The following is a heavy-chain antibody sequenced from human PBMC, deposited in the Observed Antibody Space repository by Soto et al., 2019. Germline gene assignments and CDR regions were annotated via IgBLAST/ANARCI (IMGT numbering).Heavy chain of an antibody. J-gene: IGHJ4*02. Sequence: GESLKISCKGSGYSFSSHWIGWVRQMPGKGLEWMGIIYPGDSNIRYSPSFEGQIDMSADMSINTAYLRLSSLKASDTATYYCARHLDEYSSASGFDYWGQGTLVTV. D-gene: IGHD6-6*01. V-gene: IGHV5-51*01. CDR3: ARHLDEYSSASGFDY. CDR2: IYPGDSNI. CDR1: GYSFSSHW.